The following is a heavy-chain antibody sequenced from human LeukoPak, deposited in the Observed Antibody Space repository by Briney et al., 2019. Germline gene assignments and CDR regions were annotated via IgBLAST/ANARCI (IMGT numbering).Heavy chain of an antibody. CDR2: IFHSGST. J-gene: IGHJ4*02. Sequence: PGGSLRLSCAASGFTFSSYWMHWVRQAPGKGLEWIGYIFHSGSTNYNPSLKSRVTISVDTSKNQLSLKLSSVTAADTAVYYCARGAPGGNDYGDYWGQGTLVTVSS. CDR3: ARGAPGGNDYGDY. CDR1: GFTFSSYW. V-gene: IGHV4-59*01.